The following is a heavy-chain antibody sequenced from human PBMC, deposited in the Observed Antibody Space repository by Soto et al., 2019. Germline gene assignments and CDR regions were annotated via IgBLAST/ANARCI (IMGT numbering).Heavy chain of an antibody. CDR2: ILRSGGST. CDR3: AKSRNWSIYDTGGYYVLVLAH. D-gene: IGHD3-22*01. J-gene: IGHJ4*02. Sequence: GGSLRLSCAASEFSFSSYAMSWDRQAPGKGREWVSGILRSGGSTYYADSVKGRLTSSREHSRNELYLQMNSLRAEDTAVYYCAKSRNWSIYDTGGYYVLVLAHWCQGALVTVSS. V-gene: IGHV3-23*05. CDR1: EFSFSSYA.